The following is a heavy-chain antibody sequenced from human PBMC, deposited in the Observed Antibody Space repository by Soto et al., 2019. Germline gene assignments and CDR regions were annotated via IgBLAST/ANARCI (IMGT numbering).Heavy chain of an antibody. D-gene: IGHD5-12*01. V-gene: IGHV4-59*01. Sequence: SETLSLTCTVSGGSISSYYWSWIRQPPGKGLEWIGYIYYSGSTNYNPSLKSRVTISVDTSKNQFSLKLSSVTAADTAVYYCARGTTLSGCDLLDYWGQGTLVTVSS. CDR1: GGSISSYY. CDR2: IYYSGST. CDR3: ARGTTLSGCDLLDY. J-gene: IGHJ4*02.